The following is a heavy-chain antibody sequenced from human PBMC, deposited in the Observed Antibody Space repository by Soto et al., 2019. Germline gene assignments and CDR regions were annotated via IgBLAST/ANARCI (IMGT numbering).Heavy chain of an antibody. CDR3: ARGYTGYCSGGTCYWFDP. D-gene: IGHD2-15*01. V-gene: IGHV3-33*01. Sequence: GGSLRLSCAASGIIFNGFGMHWVRQAPGKGLEWVAVIRIGASNINYADSVKGRFTISRDNAKKSLYLQMNSLRAEDTAVYYCARGYTGYCSGGTCYWFDPWGQGTLVTVSS. J-gene: IGHJ5*02. CDR2: IRIGASNI. CDR1: GIIFNGFG.